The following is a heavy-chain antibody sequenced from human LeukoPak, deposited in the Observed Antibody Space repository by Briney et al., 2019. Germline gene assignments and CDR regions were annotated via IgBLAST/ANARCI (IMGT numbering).Heavy chain of an antibody. CDR2: ISSSSSTI. V-gene: IGHV3-48*01. Sequence: PGGSLRLSCAASGFTFSSYSMNWVRQAPGKGLEWVSYISSSSSTIYYADSVKGRFTISRDNAKNSLYLQMNGLRAEDTAVYYCARDRMDVWGKGTTVTVSS. CDR3: ARDRMDV. CDR1: GFTFSSYS. J-gene: IGHJ6*04.